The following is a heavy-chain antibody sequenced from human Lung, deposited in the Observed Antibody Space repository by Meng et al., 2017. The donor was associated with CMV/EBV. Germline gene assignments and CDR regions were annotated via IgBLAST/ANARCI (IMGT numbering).Heavy chain of an antibody. V-gene: IGHV4-34*01. CDR3: ARVMVNYDYVWGSYRYTHDFDY. CDR2: INHSGST. CDR1: GYY. Sequence: GYYWSWIRQPPGKGLEWIGEINHSGSTNYNPSLKSRVTISVDTSKNQFSLKLSSVTAADTAVYYCARVMVNYDYVWGSYRYTHDFDYWGQGTLVTVSS. J-gene: IGHJ4*02. D-gene: IGHD3-16*02.